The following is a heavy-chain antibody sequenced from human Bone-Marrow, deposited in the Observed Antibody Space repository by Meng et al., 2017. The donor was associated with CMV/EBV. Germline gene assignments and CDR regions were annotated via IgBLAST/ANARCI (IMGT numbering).Heavy chain of an antibody. J-gene: IGHJ6*02. D-gene: IGHD3-9*01. V-gene: IGHV3-30*02. CDR3: AKARFLTGNYGMDV. Sequence: GGSLRLSCAASGFTFSSYGMHWVRQAPGKGLEWVAFIRYDGSNKYYADSVKGRFTISRDNSKNTLYLQMNSLRAEDTALYYCAKARFLTGNYGMDVWGQGTTVTVS. CDR1: GFTFSSYG. CDR2: IRYDGSNK.